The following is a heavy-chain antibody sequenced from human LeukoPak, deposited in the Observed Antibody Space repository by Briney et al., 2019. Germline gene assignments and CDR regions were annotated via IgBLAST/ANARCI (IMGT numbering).Heavy chain of an antibody. D-gene: IGHD6-19*01. Sequence: PGGFLRLSCAASGFTFDDYAMHWVRQAPGKGLEWVSGISWNSGSIGYADSVKGRFTISRDNAKNSLYLQMNSLRAEDTALYYCAKDRLSGLSNWFDPWGQGTLVTVSS. J-gene: IGHJ5*02. CDR2: ISWNSGSI. V-gene: IGHV3-9*01. CDR3: AKDRLSGLSNWFDP. CDR1: GFTFDDYA.